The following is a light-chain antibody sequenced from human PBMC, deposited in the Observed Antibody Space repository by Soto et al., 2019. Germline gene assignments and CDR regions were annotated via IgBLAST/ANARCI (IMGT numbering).Light chain of an antibody. CDR3: QQTYDTPG. V-gene: IGKV1-39*01. CDR1: QNINSY. J-gene: IGKJ1*01. CDR2: AAS. Sequence: DIQMTQSPSSLSASVGDRVSITCRASQNINSYLKWYQQKPGKAPKLLIFAASSLQSGVPSRFSGSGSGTDFTLTISSLQPEDFANYYCQQTYDTPGFGQGTTVE.